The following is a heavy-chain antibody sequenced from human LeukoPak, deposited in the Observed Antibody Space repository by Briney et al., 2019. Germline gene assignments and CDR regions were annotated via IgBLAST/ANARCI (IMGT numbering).Heavy chain of an antibody. CDR3: ARRGYYDSSGYSYY. J-gene: IGHJ4*02. CDR1: GGSISSSSYY. D-gene: IGHD3-22*01. Sequence: PSETLSLTCTVSGGSISSSSYYWGWIRQPPGKGLEWIGNIYYSGSTYYNPSLKSRVTISVDTSKNQFSLKLSSVTAADTAVYYCARRGYYDSSGYSYYWGREPWSPSPQ. CDR2: IYYSGST. V-gene: IGHV4-39*01.